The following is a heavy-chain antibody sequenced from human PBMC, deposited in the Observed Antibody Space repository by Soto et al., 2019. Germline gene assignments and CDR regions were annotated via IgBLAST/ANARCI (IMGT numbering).Heavy chain of an antibody. J-gene: IGHJ3*02. CDR1: GYTFTSYY. CDR2: INPSGGST. V-gene: IGHV1-46*01. Sequence: ASVKVSCKASGYTFTSYYMHWVRQAPGQGLEWMGIINPSGGSTSYAQKFQGRVTMTRDTSTSTVYMELSSLRSEDTAVYYCAFLKSAASTHDAFDIWGQGTMVTVSS. D-gene: IGHD2-15*01. CDR3: AFLKSAASTHDAFDI.